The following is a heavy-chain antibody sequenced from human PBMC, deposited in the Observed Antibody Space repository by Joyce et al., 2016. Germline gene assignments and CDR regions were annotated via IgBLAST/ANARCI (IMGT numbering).Heavy chain of an antibody. V-gene: IGHV3-15*01. CDR1: GFDFSIGW. Sequence: VRLVESGGGLVKPGGSLRLSCGVPGFDFSIGWMSGVRQAPGKGLEWVGRIKSRTHGETTDYGTPVKGRFTISRDDSKATVYLQMSDLKTEDTAIYYCSTEDGWNWGQGAQVIVSS. CDR2: IKSRTHGETT. D-gene: IGHD5-24*01. J-gene: IGHJ4*02. CDR3: STEDGWN.